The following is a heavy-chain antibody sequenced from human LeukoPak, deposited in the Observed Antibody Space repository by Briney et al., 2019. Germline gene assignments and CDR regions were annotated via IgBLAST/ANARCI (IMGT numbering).Heavy chain of an antibody. V-gene: IGHV1-18*04. CDR3: ARDYGIVVVPAADAFDI. D-gene: IGHD2-2*01. J-gene: IGHJ3*02. CDR1: GYTFTSYG. CDR2: ISAYNGNT. Sequence: ASVKVSCKASGYTFTSYGISWVRQAPGQGPEWMGWISAYNGNTNYAQKLQGRVTMTTDTSTSTAYMELRSLRSDDTAVYYCARDYGIVVVPAADAFDIWGQGTMVTVSS.